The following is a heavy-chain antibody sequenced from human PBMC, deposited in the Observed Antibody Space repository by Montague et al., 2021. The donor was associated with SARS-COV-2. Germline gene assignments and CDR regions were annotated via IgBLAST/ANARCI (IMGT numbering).Heavy chain of an antibody. J-gene: IGHJ4*02. CDR1: GASISSSY. V-gene: IGHV4-4*07. CDR3: ARDGRRLYSEGSLDY. D-gene: IGHD5-18*01. Sequence: SETLSLTCTVSGASISSSYWGWIRQTAGKGLEWIGRIDTSGSPKYNPSLKSRVTMSLDTSKNQFSLKVNSVTVADTAMYFCARDGRRLYSEGSLDYWGQGILVTVSS. CDR2: IDTSGSP.